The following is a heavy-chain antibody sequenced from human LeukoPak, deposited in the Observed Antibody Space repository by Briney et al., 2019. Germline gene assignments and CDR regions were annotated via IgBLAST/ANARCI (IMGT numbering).Heavy chain of an antibody. D-gene: IGHD5-12*01. Sequence: PSETLSHTCTVSGGSISTYYWNWIRLPPGKGLEWIGYFSYSGSTRYNPSLVSRVSISVDTSEKQFSLELRSVTAADTAVYYCARADYSGYDQRFDYWGQGTLVTVSS. CDR3: ARADYSGYDQRFDY. V-gene: IGHV4-59*01. CDR2: FSYSGST. J-gene: IGHJ4*02. CDR1: GGSISTYY.